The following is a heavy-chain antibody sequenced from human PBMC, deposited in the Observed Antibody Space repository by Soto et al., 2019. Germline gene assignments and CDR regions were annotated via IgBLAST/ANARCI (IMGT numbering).Heavy chain of an antibody. Sequence: ASETLSLTCTVSGGSISSYYWSWIRQPPGKGLEWIGYIYYSGSTNYNPSLKSRVTISVDTSKNQFSLKLSSVTAADTAVYYCARKIYGLKLDIDFDYWGQGTLVTVSS. D-gene: IGHD3-10*01. CDR1: GGSISSYY. CDR3: ARKIYGLKLDIDFDY. J-gene: IGHJ4*02. CDR2: IYYSGST. V-gene: IGHV4-59*08.